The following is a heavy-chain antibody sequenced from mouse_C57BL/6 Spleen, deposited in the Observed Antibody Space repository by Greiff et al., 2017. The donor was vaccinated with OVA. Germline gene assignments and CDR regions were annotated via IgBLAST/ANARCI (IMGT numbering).Heavy chain of an antibody. CDR1: GYTFTSYW. D-gene: IGHD1-1*01. CDR3: ARSPGSSYPYGYFDV. CDR2: IDPSDSET. Sequence: QVQLQQPGAELVRPGSSVKLSCKASGYTFTSYWMHWVKQRPIQGLEWIGNIDPSDSETHYNQKFKDKATLTVDKSSSTAYMQLSSLTSEDSAVYYCARSPGSSYPYGYFDVWGTGTTVTVSS. J-gene: IGHJ1*03. V-gene: IGHV1-52*01.